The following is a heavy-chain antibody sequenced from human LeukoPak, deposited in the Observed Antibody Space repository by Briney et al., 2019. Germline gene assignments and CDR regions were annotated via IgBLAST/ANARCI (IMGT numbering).Heavy chain of an antibody. CDR2: IKEDGGEK. CDR1: GFTLSSYW. J-gene: IGHJ6*04. Sequence: PGGSLRLSCAASGFTLSSYWMSWVRQAPGKGLEWVANIKEDGGEKYYVDSVKGRFTISRDNARNSLYLQMNGLRVEDTAVYYCAELGITMIGGVWGKGTTVTISS. CDR3: AELGITMIGGV. V-gene: IGHV3-7*01. D-gene: IGHD3-10*02.